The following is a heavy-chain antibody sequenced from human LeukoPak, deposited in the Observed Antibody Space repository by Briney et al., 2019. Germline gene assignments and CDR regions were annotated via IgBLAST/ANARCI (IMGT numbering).Heavy chain of an antibody. J-gene: IGHJ4*02. CDR3: ARDQYDTWSRRGNFDS. Sequence: PGGSLRLSCAASGFTVSSNYMSWVRQAPGKGLEWVANIKLDGSEKNYVDSVRGRFTISRDNTKNSLYLQMNSLRVEDTAVFYCARDQYDTWSRRGNFDSWGQGTPVIVSS. CDR1: GFTVSSNY. CDR2: IKLDGSEK. V-gene: IGHV3-7*03. D-gene: IGHD3-3*01.